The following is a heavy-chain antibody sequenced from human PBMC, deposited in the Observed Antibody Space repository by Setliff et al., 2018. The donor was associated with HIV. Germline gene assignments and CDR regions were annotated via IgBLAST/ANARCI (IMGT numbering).Heavy chain of an antibody. CDR2: ISYDGSKK. D-gene: IGHD6-13*01. CDR3: ARSSVRRGSSSWYSEDSYWYFDL. J-gene: IGHJ2*01. Sequence: GGSLRLSCATSGFTFSSYALHWVRQAPGKGLEWVAVISYDGSKKYYADSVKGRFTISRDNSKNTLYLQMNSLRAEDTAVYYCARSSVRRGSSSWYSEDSYWYFDLWGRGTLVTVSS. CDR1: GFTFSSYA. V-gene: IGHV3-30-3*01.